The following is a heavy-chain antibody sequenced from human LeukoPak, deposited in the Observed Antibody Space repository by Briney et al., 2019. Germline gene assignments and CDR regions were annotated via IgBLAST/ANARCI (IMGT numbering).Heavy chain of an antibody. CDR1: GGTFSSYA. J-gene: IGHJ4*02. D-gene: IGHD3-10*01. CDR2: IIPILGIA. Sequence: GASVKVSCKASGGTFSSYAISWVRQAPGQGLEWMGRIIPILGIANYAQKFQGRVTITADKSTSTAYMELSSLRSEDTAVYYCARDQSYGSGSYYNVPDYWGQGTLVTVSS. V-gene: IGHV1-69*04. CDR3: ARDQSYGSGSYYNVPDY.